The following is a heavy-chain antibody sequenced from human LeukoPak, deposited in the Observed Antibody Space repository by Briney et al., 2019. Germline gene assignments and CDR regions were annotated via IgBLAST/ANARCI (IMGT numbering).Heavy chain of an antibody. CDR3: ARSYYYYGMDV. CDR2: INHSGST. V-gene: IGHV4-34*01. CDR1: GGSFSGYY. Sequence: SETLSLTCAVYGGSFSGYYWSWIRQPPGKGLDWIGEINHSGSTNYNPSLKSRVTISVDTSKNQFSLKLSSVTAADTAVYYCARSYYYYGMDVWGQGTTVTVSS. J-gene: IGHJ6*02.